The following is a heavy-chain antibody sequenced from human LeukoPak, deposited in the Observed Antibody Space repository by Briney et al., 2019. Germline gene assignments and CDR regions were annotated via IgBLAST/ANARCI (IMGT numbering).Heavy chain of an antibody. J-gene: IGHJ6*02. V-gene: IGHV4-34*01. CDR1: GGSFSGYY. CDR3: ARRHCSSTGCYSGDGMDV. Sequence: SETLSLTCAVYGGSFSGYYWSWIRQPPGKGLEWIGEINHSGSTNCNPSLKSRVTISVDTSKNQFSLKLSSVTAADTAVYYCARRHCSSTGCYSGDGMDVWGQGTTVTVSS. D-gene: IGHD2-2*01. CDR2: INHSGST.